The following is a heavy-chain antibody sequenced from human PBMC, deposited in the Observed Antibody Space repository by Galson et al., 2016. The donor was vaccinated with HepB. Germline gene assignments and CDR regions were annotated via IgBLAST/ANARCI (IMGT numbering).Heavy chain of an antibody. J-gene: IGHJ5*02. CDR1: GVSISSGGYY. V-gene: IGHV4-31*03. Sequence: TLSLTCNVSGVSISSGGYYWSWIRQHPGKGLEWIGYIYYSGNTYYNPSLKSRVTISVDTSKNQFSLKLSSVTAADTAVYYSARVPSYYGSGSSRFDPWGQGTLVTVSS. CDR2: IYYSGNT. D-gene: IGHD3-10*01. CDR3: ARVPSYYGSGSSRFDP.